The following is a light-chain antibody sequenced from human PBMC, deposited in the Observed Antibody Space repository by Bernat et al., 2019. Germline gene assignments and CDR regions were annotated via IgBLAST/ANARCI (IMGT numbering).Light chain of an antibody. J-gene: IGKJ1*01. Sequence: EIVLTQSPGTLSLSPGERATLSCWASQYVSTGYLAWFQQRPGQAPRLLIYGTVNRATGIPDRFSGRGSGREFTLTISRLEPEDFAVYHCQQDYRSPWTFGQGTKVEIK. CDR3: QQDYRSPWT. V-gene: IGKV3-20*01. CDR2: GTV. CDR1: QYVSTGY.